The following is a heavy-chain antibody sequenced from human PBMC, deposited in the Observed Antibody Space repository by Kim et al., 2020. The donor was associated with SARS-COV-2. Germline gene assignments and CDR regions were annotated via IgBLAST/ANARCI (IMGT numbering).Heavy chain of an antibody. V-gene: IGHV3-23*01. CDR2: T. J-gene: IGHJ4*02. CDR3: AKGEGLYYFDY. Sequence: TYYADSVKGRFTISRDNSKNTLYLQMNSLRAEDTAVYYCAKGEGLYYFDYWSQGTLVTVSS.